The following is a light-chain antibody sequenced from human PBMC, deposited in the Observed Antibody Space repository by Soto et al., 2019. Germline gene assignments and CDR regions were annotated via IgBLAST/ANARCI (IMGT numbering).Light chain of an antibody. CDR2: GAS. CDR1: QSVSSN. J-gene: IGKJ1*01. CDR3: QQYNNWPPWT. Sequence: EIVMTQSPATLSVSPGVRATLSCRASQSVSSNLAWYQQKPGQAPRLLIYGASTRATGIPARFSGSGSGTEFTLTISSLQSEDFAVYYCQQYNNWPPWTFGQGTKVQSK. V-gene: IGKV3-15*01.